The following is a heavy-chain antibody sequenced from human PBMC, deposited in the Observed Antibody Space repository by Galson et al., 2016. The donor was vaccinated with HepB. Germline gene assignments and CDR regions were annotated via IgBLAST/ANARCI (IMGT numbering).Heavy chain of an antibody. Sequence: SETLSLTCTVTGGSISGHSWPRIRQPPGKGPEYLGHVYYSGSTNYNPSLKSRITMATARSQNQFSLKLRSLTATDTAVYDCARVVGGGSGWETLFFELCGRGTLVTVSS. V-gene: IGHV4-59*11. CDR2: VYYSGST. J-gene: IGHJ2*01. D-gene: IGHD6-19*01. CDR1: GGSISGHS. CDR3: ARVVGGGSGWETLFFEL.